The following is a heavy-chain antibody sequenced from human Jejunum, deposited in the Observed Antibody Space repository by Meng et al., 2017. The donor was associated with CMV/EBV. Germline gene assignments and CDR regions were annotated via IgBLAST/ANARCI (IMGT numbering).Heavy chain of an antibody. CDR3: ARSYDSSGGSYHWYFDL. J-gene: IGHJ2*01. CDR1: GGSISSSSYH. D-gene: IGHD3-22*01. Sequence: LQRQGPGPGLVKPSETLSPTCTGSGGSISSSSYHWGWIRQPPGKGLEWISIIYSDGTTYYADSVKGRFTISRDNSENTVSLQMSSLRAEDTALYYCARSYDSSGGSYHWYFDLWGRGTLVTVSS. CDR2: IYSDGTT. V-gene: IGHV4-39*01.